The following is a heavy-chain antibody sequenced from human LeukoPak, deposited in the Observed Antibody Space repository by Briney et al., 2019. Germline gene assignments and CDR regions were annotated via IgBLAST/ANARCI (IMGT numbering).Heavy chain of an antibody. V-gene: IGHV3-30*04. Sequence: GGSLRLSCVASGFTFTGHSMHWVRQAPGKGLEWVAVVAHDEKTIFYADSLKGRFTISRDNAKNSLYLQMNSLRAEDTALYYCAREGYSSSGDYYYYYMDVWGKGTTVTVSS. J-gene: IGHJ6*03. CDR1: GFTFTGHS. CDR3: AREGYSSSGDYYYYYMDV. CDR2: VAHDEKTI. D-gene: IGHD6-13*01.